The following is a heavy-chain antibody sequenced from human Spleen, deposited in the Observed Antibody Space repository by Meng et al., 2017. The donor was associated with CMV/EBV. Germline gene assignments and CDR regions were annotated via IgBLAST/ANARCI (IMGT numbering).Heavy chain of an antibody. CDR2: INHSGST. Sequence: QVQLQESGPGLVKPSETLSLTCAVYGGSFSGYYWSWIRQPPGKGLEWIGEINHSGSTNYNPSLKSRVTISVDTSKNQFSLKLSSVTAADTAVYYCAREAGSSSSGYYFDYWGQGTLVTVSS. D-gene: IGHD6-6*01. J-gene: IGHJ4*02. CDR1: GGSFSGYY. CDR3: AREAGSSSSGYYFDY. V-gene: IGHV4-34*01.